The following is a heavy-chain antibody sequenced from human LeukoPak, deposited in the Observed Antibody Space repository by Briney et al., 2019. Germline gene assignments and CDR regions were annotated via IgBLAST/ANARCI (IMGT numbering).Heavy chain of an antibody. CDR3: ATLYAGYSSSWYYFDY. CDR2: VDPEDGET. D-gene: IGHD6-13*01. Sequence: ASVKVSCKVSGYTLTELSMHWVRQAPGKGLEWMGLVDPEDGETIYAEKFQGRVTITADTSTDTAYMELSSLRSEDTAVYYCATLYAGYSSSWYYFDYWGQGTLVTVSS. CDR1: GYTLTELS. V-gene: IGHV1-24*01. J-gene: IGHJ4*02.